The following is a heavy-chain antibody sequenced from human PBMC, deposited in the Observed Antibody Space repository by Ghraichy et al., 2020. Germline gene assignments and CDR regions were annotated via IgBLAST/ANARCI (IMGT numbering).Heavy chain of an antibody. D-gene: IGHD6-13*01. Sequence: GESLNISCAASGFTFSSYGMHWVRQAPGKGLEWVAFIRYDGSNIYYADSVKGRFTISRDNSKNTLYLQMNSLRAEDTAVYYCAKDLGGIAAAATRYGMDVWSPGTTVTGSS. J-gene: IGHJ6*02. CDR2: IRYDGSNI. V-gene: IGHV3-30*02. CDR3: AKDLGGIAAAATRYGMDV. CDR1: GFTFSSYG.